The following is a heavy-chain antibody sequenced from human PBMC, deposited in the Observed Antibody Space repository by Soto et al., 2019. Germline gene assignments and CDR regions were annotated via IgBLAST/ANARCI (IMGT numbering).Heavy chain of an antibody. CDR3: ARHDSSGYYYPNYYYYGMDV. D-gene: IGHD3-22*01. Sequence: QVQLVQSGAEVKKPGSSVKVSCKASGGTFSSYAISWVRQAPGQGLEWMGGIIPIFGTANYAQKFQGRVTITADESTSTAYMELSSLRSEDTAVYYCARHDSSGYYYPNYYYYGMDVWDQGTTVTVSS. CDR1: GGTFSSYA. J-gene: IGHJ6*02. CDR2: IIPIFGTA. V-gene: IGHV1-69*01.